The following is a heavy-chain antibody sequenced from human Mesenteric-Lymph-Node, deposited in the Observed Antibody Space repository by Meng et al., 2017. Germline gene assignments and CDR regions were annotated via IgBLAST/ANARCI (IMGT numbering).Heavy chain of an antibody. D-gene: IGHD5-24*01. J-gene: IGHJ4*02. Sequence: KVSCKGSGYSFTSYWIGWVRQMPGKGLEWMGIIWPGDSETRYSPSFQGQVTISADKSISTAYLQWSSLKASDTAMYYCARHGGLQMATTSFDYWGQGTLVTVSS. CDR1: GYSFTSYW. CDR2: IWPGDSET. CDR3: ARHGGLQMATTSFDY. V-gene: IGHV5-51*01.